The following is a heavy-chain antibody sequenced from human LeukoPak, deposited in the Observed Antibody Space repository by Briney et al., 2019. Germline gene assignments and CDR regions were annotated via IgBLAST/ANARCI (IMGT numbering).Heavy chain of an antibody. V-gene: IGHV3-23*01. CDR3: AKDPHSFLSPVVVDFDQ. Sequence: GGSLRLSCAASGFTFADYAMNWFRQAPGKGLEWVSAIRARAGSTYYGDSVKGRFVVSRDNYKNTLYLQMNRLRAEDTAVYYCAKDPHSFLSPVVVDFDQWGQGTLVIVSS. CDR1: GFTFADYA. D-gene: IGHD2-15*01. CDR2: IRARAGST. J-gene: IGHJ4*02.